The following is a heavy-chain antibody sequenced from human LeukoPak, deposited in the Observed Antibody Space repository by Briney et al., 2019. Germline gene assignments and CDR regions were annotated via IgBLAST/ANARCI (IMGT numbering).Heavy chain of an antibody. Sequence: GGSLRLSCVASGFTFSNYAMTWVRQAPGKGLEWVSGISGSGGRTAFADSVKARFTISRDNSKDTLYLQMNSLRAEDTAVYYCAKDSVLYSSSSRELDYWGQGTLVTVSS. D-gene: IGHD6-6*01. CDR1: GFTFSNYA. CDR2: ISGSGGRT. J-gene: IGHJ4*02. CDR3: AKDSVLYSSSSRELDY. V-gene: IGHV3-23*01.